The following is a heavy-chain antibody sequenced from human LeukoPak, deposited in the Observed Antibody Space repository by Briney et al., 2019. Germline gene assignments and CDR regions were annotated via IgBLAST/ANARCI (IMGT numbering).Heavy chain of an antibody. V-gene: IGHV3-30*02. CDR3: AKEWIQLWFLDY. Sequence: GALRLSCAATGFTFSSYGMHWVRQAPGKGLEWVAFIRYDGSNKYYADSVKGRFTISRDNSKNTLYLQMNSLRAEDTAVYYCAKEWIQLWFLDYWGQGTLVTVSS. J-gene: IGHJ4*02. D-gene: IGHD5-18*01. CDR2: IRYDGSNK. CDR1: GFTFSSYG.